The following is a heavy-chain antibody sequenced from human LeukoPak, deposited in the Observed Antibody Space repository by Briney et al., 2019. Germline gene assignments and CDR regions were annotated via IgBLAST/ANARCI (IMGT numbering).Heavy chain of an antibody. D-gene: IGHD2/OR15-2a*01. J-gene: IGHJ4*02. V-gene: IGHV4-34*01. Sequence: SETLSLTCAVYGGSFSGYYWSWIRQPPGKGLEWIGEINHSGSTNYNPSLKSRVTISVDTSKSQFSLKLSSVTAADTAVYYCARGPFSFDYFDYWGQGTLVTVSS. CDR2: INHSGST. CDR3: ARGPFSFDYFDY. CDR1: GGSFSGYY.